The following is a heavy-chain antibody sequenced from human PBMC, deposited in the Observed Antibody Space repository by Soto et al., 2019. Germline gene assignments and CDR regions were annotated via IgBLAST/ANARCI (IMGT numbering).Heavy chain of an antibody. CDR1: GGSVTNSSYY. V-gene: IGHV4-39*01. J-gene: IGHJ4*02. CDR2: VYYRGRS. D-gene: IGHD4-17*01. CDR3: VSQRTTVPTQAYFDY. Sequence: SETLSLTCTVSGGSVTNSSYYWGWIRQSPGKGLEWIGSVYYRGRSYSKSSVKSRVTISVDTSKNRFSLSLNSVTASDTAVYFCVSQRTTVPTQAYFDYWGPGALGTVSS.